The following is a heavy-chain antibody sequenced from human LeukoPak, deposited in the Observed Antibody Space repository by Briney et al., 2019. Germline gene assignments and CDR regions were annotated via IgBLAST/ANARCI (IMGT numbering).Heavy chain of an antibody. D-gene: IGHD6-19*01. CDR2: IYSGGST. CDR3: ARAAVAALFDY. Sequence: QSGGSLRLSCAASGFTVSSNYMSWVRQAPGKGLEWVSVIYSGGSTYYADSVKGRFTISRDNSKNTLYLQMNSLRAEDTAVYYCARAAVAALFDYWGQGTLVTVSS. V-gene: IGHV3-53*01. CDR1: GFTVSSNY. J-gene: IGHJ4*02.